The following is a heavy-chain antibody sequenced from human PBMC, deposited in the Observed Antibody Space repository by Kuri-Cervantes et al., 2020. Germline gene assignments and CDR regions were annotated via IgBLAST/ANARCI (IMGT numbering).Heavy chain of an antibody. D-gene: IGHD6-13*01. CDR1: GGTFSSYA. Sequence: SVKVSCKASGGTFSSYAISWVRQAPGQGLEWMGGIIPIFGTANYAQKFQGRVTITADESTSTAYMELRSLRSDDTAVYYCARDRRAAVFDYWGQGTLVTVSS. CDR2: IIPIFGTA. J-gene: IGHJ4*02. CDR3: ARDRRAAVFDY. V-gene: IGHV1-69*13.